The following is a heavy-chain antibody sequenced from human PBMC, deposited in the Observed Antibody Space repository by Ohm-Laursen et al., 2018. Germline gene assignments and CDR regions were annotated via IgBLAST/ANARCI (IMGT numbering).Heavy chain of an antibody. J-gene: IGHJ4*02. Sequence: GSSVKVSCKVSGYTFTGYYMHWVRQAPGQGLEWMGWMNPNSGNTGYAQKFQGRVTMTRNTSISTAYMELSSLRSEDTAVYYCAREGAYSSGWSGDYWGQGTLVTVSS. CDR2: MNPNSGNT. CDR3: AREGAYSSGWSGDY. CDR1: GYTFTGYY. V-gene: IGHV1-8*02. D-gene: IGHD6-19*01.